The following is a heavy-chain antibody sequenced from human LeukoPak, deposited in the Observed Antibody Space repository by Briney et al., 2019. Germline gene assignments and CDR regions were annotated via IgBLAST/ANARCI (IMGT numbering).Heavy chain of an antibody. V-gene: IGHV4-31*03. CDR3: ARDTAYYDSSGYLT. CDR2: IYYSGST. CDR1: GGSISSGGYY. D-gene: IGHD3-22*01. J-gene: IGHJ5*02. Sequence: SQTLSLTCTVSGGSISSGGYYWSWIRQHPGKGLEWIGYIYYSGSTYYNPSLKSRVTISVDTSKNQFSLKLSSVTAADMAVYYCARDTAYYDSSGYLTWGQGTLVTVSS.